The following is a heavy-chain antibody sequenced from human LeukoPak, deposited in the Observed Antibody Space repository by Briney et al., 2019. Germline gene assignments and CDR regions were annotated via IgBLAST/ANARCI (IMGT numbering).Heavy chain of an antibody. J-gene: IGHJ4*02. Sequence: SETQSLTCTVSGGSISSGDYYWGWIRRPPGKGLEWIGYIYYSGSTYYNPSLKSRVTISVDTSKNQFSLKLSSVTAADTAVYYCARGHRRDGYNWDYWGQGTLVTVSS. D-gene: IGHD5-24*01. CDR1: GGSISSGDYY. CDR2: IYYSGST. CDR3: ARGHRRDGYNWDY. V-gene: IGHV4-30-4*08.